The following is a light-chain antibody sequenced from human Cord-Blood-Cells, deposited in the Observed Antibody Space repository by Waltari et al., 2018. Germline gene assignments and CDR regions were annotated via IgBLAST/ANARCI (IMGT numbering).Light chain of an antibody. CDR3: SSYAGSNNLNWV. Sequence: QSALPPPPSASGPPGQSVTFSGTGTSSAVGGYNFAPWYQQHPGKAPKLMIYEVSKRPSGVPDRFSGSKSGNTASLTVSGLQAEDEADYYCSSYAGSNNLNWVFGGGTKLTVL. CDR2: EVS. J-gene: IGLJ3*02. CDR1: SSAVGGYNF. V-gene: IGLV2-8*01.